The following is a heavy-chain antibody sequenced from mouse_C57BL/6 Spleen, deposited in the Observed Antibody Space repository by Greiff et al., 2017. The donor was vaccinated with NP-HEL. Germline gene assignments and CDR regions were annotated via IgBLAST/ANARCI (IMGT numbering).Heavy chain of an antibody. CDR2: ISDGGSYT. Sequence: DVMLVESGGGLVKPGGSLKLSCAASGFTFSSYAMSWVRQTPEKRLEWVATISDGGSYTYYPDNVKGRFTISRDNAKNNLYLQMSHLKSEDTAMYYCASPHDYVAVFAYWGQGTLVTVSA. J-gene: IGHJ3*01. CDR3: ASPHDYVAVFAY. CDR1: GFTFSSYA. V-gene: IGHV5-4*03. D-gene: IGHD2-4*01.